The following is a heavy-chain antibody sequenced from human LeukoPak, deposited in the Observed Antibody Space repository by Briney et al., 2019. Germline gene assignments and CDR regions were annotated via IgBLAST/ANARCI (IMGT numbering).Heavy chain of an antibody. Sequence: GSLRLSCAASGFTFSSYAMSWVRQAPGKGLEWVSAISASGGSAYYADSVKGRFTISRDNSKNTLYLQMNSLRAEDTAVYYCAKDPSNYYGSGSYFNWFDPWGQGTLVTVSS. V-gene: IGHV3-23*01. CDR3: AKDPSNYYGSGSYFNWFDP. CDR2: ISASGGSA. J-gene: IGHJ5*02. D-gene: IGHD3-10*01. CDR1: GFTFSSYA.